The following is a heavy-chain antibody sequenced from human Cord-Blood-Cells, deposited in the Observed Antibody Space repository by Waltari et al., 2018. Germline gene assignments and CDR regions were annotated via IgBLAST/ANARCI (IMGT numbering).Heavy chain of an antibody. CDR1: GGSISSSSYY. CDR2: IYYSGRT. CDR3: ARHNIGSPSYDFWSGYPYGYYFDY. D-gene: IGHD3-3*01. J-gene: IGHJ4*02. V-gene: IGHV4-39*01. Sequence: QLQLQESGPGLVKPSETLSLTCTVSGGSISSSSYYWGWIRQPPGQGLEWIGSIYYSGRTYYNPSLKSRVTISVDTSKNQFSLKLSSVTAADTAVYYCARHNIGSPSYDFWSGYPYGYYFDYWGQGTLVTVSS.